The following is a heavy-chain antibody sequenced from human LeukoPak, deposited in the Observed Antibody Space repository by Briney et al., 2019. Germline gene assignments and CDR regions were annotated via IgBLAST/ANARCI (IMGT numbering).Heavy chain of an antibody. V-gene: IGHV1-2*02. CDR1: GYIFTSYY. D-gene: IGHD4-17*01. CDR3: ASIPIHDYGDYGWVFDY. Sequence: GASVKVSCKASGYIFTSYYMHWVRQAPGQGLEWMGWINPNSGGTNYAQKFQGRVTMTRDTSISTAYMELSRLRSDDTAVYYCASIPIHDYGDYGWVFDYWGQGTLVTVSS. CDR2: INPNSGGT. J-gene: IGHJ4*02.